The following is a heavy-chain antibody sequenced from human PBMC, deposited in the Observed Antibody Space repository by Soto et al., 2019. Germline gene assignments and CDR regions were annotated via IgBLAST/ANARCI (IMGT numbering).Heavy chain of an antibody. J-gene: IGHJ4*02. CDR1: GGSFSGYY. CDR2: INHSGST. CDR3: AREGDIDDYHIKHSHLPR. Sequence: SATLSLPCSFYGGSFSGYYWRWIRQPPGKGLEWIGEINHSGSTNYNPSLKSRVTISVDTSKNQFSLKLSSVTAADTAVYYCAREGDIDDYHIKHSHLPRWGQGSLVTVYS. D-gene: IGHD3-22*01. V-gene: IGHV4-34*01.